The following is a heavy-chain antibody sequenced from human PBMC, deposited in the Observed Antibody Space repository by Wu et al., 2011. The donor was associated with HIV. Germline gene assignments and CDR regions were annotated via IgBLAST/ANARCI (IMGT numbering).Heavy chain of an antibody. J-gene: IGHJ6*02. CDR1: GGTFNSYA. CDR2: IIPVFGTT. V-gene: IGHV1-69*14. Sequence: QVQLVQSGAEVKKPGSSVKVSCKASGGTFNSYAISWVRQAPGQGLEWMGRIIPVFGTTNYAQNFQGRVTITADKSTSTVYMELINLRSDDTAVFYCATDIVVVPEPYGMDVWGQGTTVTVSS. D-gene: IGHD2-2*01. CDR3: ATDIVVVPEPYGMDV.